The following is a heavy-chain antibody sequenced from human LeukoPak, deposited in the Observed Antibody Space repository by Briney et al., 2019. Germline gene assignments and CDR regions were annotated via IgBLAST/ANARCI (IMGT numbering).Heavy chain of an antibody. CDR1: GYTFTNYY. J-gene: IGHJ5*02. V-gene: IGHV1-46*01. CDR2: INPSGGST. CDR3: AREHSGYDS. Sequence: ASVKVSCKASGYTFTNYYMHWVRQAPGQGLEWMGIINPSGGSTNYAQKFQGRVTMTRDTSTSTVYMELSSVRSEDTAVYYCAREHSGYDSWGQGTLLTVSS. D-gene: IGHD5-12*01.